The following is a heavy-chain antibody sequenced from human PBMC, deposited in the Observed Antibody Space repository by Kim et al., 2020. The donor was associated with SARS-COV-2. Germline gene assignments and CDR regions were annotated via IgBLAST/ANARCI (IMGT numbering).Heavy chain of an antibody. Sequence: GGSLRLSCAASGFTFDDYTMHWVRQAPGKGLEWVSLISWDGGSTYYADSVKGRFPISRDNSKNSLYLQMNSLRTEDTALYYCAGGMSYFDYWGQATLVTV. J-gene: IGHJ4*02. D-gene: IGHD1-26*01. CDR3: AGGMSYFDY. V-gene: IGHV3-43*01. CDR1: GFTFDDYT. CDR2: ISWDGGST.